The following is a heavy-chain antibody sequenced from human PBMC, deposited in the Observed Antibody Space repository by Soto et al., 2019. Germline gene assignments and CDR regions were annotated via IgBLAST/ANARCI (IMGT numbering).Heavy chain of an antibody. J-gene: IGHJ4*02. V-gene: IGHV3-23*01. Sequence: GGSLRLSCAATGFNFGSYAMGWVRQAPGKGLEWVSGVSGSGSSPYYADSVKGRLTISKDKSKNTLYLDLNNLRSEDTAVYFCVKGKESGYRGAFDSWSQGTMVTVSS. CDR3: VKGKESGYRGAFDS. CDR1: GFNFGSYA. CDR2: VSGSGSSP. D-gene: IGHD5-18*01.